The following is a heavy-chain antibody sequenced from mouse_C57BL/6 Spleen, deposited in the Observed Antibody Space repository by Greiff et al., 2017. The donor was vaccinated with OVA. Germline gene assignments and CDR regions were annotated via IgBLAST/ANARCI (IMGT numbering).Heavy chain of an antibody. Sequence: QVHVKQSGAELVRPGASVTLSCKASGYTFTDYEMHWVKQTPVHGLEWIGAIDPETGGTAYNQKFKGKAILTADKSSSTAYMELRSLTSEDSAVYYCTAYGNYAMDYWGQGTSVTVSS. CDR3: TAYGNYAMDY. CDR2: IDPETGGT. CDR1: GYTFTDYE. J-gene: IGHJ4*01. V-gene: IGHV1-15*01. D-gene: IGHD2-1*01.